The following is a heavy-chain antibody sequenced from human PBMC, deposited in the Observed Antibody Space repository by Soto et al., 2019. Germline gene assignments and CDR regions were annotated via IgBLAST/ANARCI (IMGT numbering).Heavy chain of an antibody. D-gene: IGHD6-13*01. J-gene: IGHJ4*02. CDR3: ARLQAAAGDNDLTFDY. CDR2: IDHSDSYT. Sequence: EVQLVQSGAEVKKPGESLRISCKGSGYSFTSYWSSWVRQMPGKGLEWMGRIDHSDSYTNYSPSFQGHVTISPDKSISTAYLQWSSLKASDTDMYYCARLQAAAGDNDLTFDYWGQGTLVTVSS. CDR1: GYSFTSYW. V-gene: IGHV5-10-1*01.